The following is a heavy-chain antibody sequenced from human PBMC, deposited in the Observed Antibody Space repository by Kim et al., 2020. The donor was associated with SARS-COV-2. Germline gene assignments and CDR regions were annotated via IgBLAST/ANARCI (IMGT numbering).Heavy chain of an antibody. Sequence: ASVKVSCKASGYTFTSYDINWVRQATGQGLEWMRWMNPNSGNTGHAQKFQGRVTMTRNTSISTAYMELSSLRSEDTAVYYCSRGGITMVQPTDYWGQGTLVTVSS. CDR1: GYTFTSYD. CDR2: MNPNSGNT. J-gene: IGHJ4*02. D-gene: IGHD3-10*01. CDR3: SRGGITMVQPTDY. V-gene: IGHV1-8*01.